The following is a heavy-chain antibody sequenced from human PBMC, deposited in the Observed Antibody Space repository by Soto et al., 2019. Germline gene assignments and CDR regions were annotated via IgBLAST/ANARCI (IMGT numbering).Heavy chain of an antibody. CDR3: AKVPASSLTASRPFDQ. V-gene: IGHV3-23*01. J-gene: IGHJ4*02. CDR2: ISGSGGST. D-gene: IGHD5-18*01. CDR1: GLTLSNYA. Sequence: GSLRLSCAASGLTLSNYAMSWVRQAPGKGLEWVSGISGSGGSTYYAASVKGRFTIVRDNSKNTMSLEMNSLRVEDTAVYYCAKVPASSLTASRPFDQCGQGTLVTVSS.